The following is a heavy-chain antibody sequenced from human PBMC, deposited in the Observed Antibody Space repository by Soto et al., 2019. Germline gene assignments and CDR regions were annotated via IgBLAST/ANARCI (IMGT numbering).Heavy chain of an antibody. CDR3: ARSTYCNGGSCYQQY. D-gene: IGHD2-15*01. CDR2: ISYDGSDR. CDR1: GFTFSDYG. Sequence: PGESLKISCVGPGFTFSDYGFHWVIQAPGKGLERVAMISYDGSDRYYRDSVQGRFTLSRDDSKNTVFLQMNSLRTEDTAMYYCARSTYCNGGSCYQQYWGPGPLVPASS. V-gene: IGHV3-30*03. J-gene: IGHJ1*01.